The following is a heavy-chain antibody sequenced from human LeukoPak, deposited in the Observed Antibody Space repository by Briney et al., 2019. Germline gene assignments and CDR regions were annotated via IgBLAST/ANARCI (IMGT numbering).Heavy chain of an antibody. CDR1: GGSFSGYY. CDR2: INPGGNT. CDR3: ARADGAQTFPFDY. Sequence: SETLSLTCAVYGGSFSGYYWSWIRQPPGKGLEWIGEINPGGNTNYNPSLKSRVTVSVDTSKNQFSLKLTSVTAADTAVYYCARADGAQTFPFDYWSLGTLVTVSS. J-gene: IGHJ4*02. V-gene: IGHV4-34*01. D-gene: IGHD4/OR15-4a*01.